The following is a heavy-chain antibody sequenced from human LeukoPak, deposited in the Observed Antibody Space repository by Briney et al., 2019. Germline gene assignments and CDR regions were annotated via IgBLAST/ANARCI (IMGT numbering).Heavy chain of an antibody. D-gene: IGHD5-18*01. Sequence: ASVKVSCKASGYTFTRYYMHWLRQAPGQGLEWMGWINPNSGGTNYAQKFQGRVTMTRDTSISTAYMELSRLRSDDTAVYYCARGHTAMGQGHYWGQGTLVTVSS. V-gene: IGHV1-2*02. CDR1: GYTFTRYY. CDR3: ARGHTAMGQGHY. J-gene: IGHJ4*02. CDR2: INPNSGGT.